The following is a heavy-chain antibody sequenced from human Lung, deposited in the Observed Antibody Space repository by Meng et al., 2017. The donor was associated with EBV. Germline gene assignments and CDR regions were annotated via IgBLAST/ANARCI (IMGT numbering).Heavy chain of an antibody. CDR1: GGSISSINW. CDR3: ARVAAAGNEWFDP. Sequence: QGQLQASGPGLVKPSETLSLTCAVSGGSISSINWWTWVRQPPGKGLEWIGEIYHGGSTNYNPSLKSRVTISVDKSKNQFSLKLSSVTAADTAVYYCARVAAAGNEWFDPWGQGTLVTVSS. D-gene: IGHD6-13*01. J-gene: IGHJ5*02. V-gene: IGHV4-4*02. CDR2: IYHGGST.